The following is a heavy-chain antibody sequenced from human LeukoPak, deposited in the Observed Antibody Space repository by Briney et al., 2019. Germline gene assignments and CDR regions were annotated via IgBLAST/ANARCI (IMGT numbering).Heavy chain of an antibody. CDR3: ARGSGRSDY. D-gene: IGHD1-26*01. CDR1: GFTFSRYW. CDR2: ISYDGSNK. V-gene: IGHV3-30*03. Sequence: SGGSLRLSCAASGFTFSRYWMHWVRQAPGKGLEWVAVISYDGSNKYYADSVKGRFTISRDNSKNTLYLQMNSLRAEDTAVYYCARGSGRSDYWGQGTLVTVSS. J-gene: IGHJ4*02.